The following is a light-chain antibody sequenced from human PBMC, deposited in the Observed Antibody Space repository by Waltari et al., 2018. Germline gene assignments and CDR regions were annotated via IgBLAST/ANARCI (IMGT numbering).Light chain of an antibody. CDR1: SSDVGSYNR. CDR3: SSYRMSYTLGV. Sequence: QSALTQPPSVSGSPGQSVTISCTGTSSDVGSYNRVSWYQQSPGTAPKLIVYEVSNRPSGVPDRLSGYKSGNTASLTISGLQAEGEADYYCSSYRMSYTLGVLGGGTKLTVL. CDR2: EVS. J-gene: IGLJ2*01. V-gene: IGLV2-18*02.